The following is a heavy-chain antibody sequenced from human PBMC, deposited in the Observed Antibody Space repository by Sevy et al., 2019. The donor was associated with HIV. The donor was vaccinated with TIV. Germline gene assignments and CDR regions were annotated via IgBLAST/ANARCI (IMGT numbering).Heavy chain of an antibody. Sequence: GGSLRLSCAASGFTFSSYPMHWVRQAPGKGLEWVSFISFDGTDKYYADSVKGRFTITGDNSKNTLFLQMNSLTAEDTGFYYCVRETTMLPRGSFDFWAQGTMATVSS. CDR2: ISFDGTDK. V-gene: IGHV3-30-3*01. CDR3: VRETTMLPRGSFDF. J-gene: IGHJ3*01. CDR1: GFTFSSYP. D-gene: IGHD3-10*01.